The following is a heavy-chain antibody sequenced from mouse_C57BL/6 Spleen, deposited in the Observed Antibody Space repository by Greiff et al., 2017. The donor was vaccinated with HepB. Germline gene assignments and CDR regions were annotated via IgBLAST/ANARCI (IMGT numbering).Heavy chain of an antibody. Sequence: QVQLKESGAELVKPGASVKISCKASGYAFSSYWMNWVKQRPGKGLEWIGQIYPGDGDTNYNGKFKGKATLTADKSSSTAYMQLSSLTSEDSAVYFCARSAYYSNYVAMDYWGQGTSVTVSS. V-gene: IGHV1-80*01. CDR1: GYAFSSYW. CDR2: IYPGDGDT. J-gene: IGHJ4*01. D-gene: IGHD2-5*01. CDR3: ARSAYYSNYVAMDY.